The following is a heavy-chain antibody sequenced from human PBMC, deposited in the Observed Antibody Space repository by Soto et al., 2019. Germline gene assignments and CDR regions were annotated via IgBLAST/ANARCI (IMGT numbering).Heavy chain of an antibody. CDR2: INPNSGGT. D-gene: IGHD1-26*01. Sequence: ASLTVSCKPSGYTFTAYYMHWVRQAPGQGLEWMGWINPNSGGTNYAQKFQGWVTMTRDTSISTAYMELSRLRSDDTAVYYCAREEWELRGFDYWGQGTLVTVSS. CDR3: AREEWELRGFDY. V-gene: IGHV1-2*04. J-gene: IGHJ4*02. CDR1: GYTFTAYY.